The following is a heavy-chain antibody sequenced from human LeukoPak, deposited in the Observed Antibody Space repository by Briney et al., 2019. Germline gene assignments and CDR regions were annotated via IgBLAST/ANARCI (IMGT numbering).Heavy chain of an antibody. CDR1: GGSISSYY. J-gene: IGHJ4*02. D-gene: IGHD6-13*01. Sequence: PSETLSLTCTVSGGSISSYYWSWIRQPPGKGLEWIGYIYYSGSTNYNPSLKSRVTISVDTSKNQFSLKLSSVTAADTAVYYCARGETQDSSSWYNLAGGYYFDYWGQGTLVTVSS. V-gene: IGHV4-59*01. CDR3: ARGETQDSSSWYNLAGGYYFDY. CDR2: IYYSGST.